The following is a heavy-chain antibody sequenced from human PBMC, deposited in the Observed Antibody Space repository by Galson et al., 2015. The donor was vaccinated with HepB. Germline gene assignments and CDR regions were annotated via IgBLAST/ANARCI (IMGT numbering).Heavy chain of an antibody. V-gene: IGHV3-7*03. CDR3: AKDVNYDFWSGYFARYFDL. J-gene: IGHJ2*01. D-gene: IGHD3-3*01. Sequence: SLRLSCAASGFTFSSYWLTWVRQAPGKGLEWVANIKEDGGEKYYVDSVKGRFTISRDNAKNSLYLQMNSLRAEDTALYYCAKDVNYDFWSGYFARYFDLWGRGTLVTVSS. CDR1: GFTFSSYW. CDR2: IKEDGGEK.